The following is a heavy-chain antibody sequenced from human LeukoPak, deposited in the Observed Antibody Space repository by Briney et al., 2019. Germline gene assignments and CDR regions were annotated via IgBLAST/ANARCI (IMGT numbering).Heavy chain of an antibody. CDR1: GGSISSYY. D-gene: IGHD3-10*01. CDR2: IYTSGST. Sequence: SETLSLTCTVPGGSISSYYWSWIRQPAGKGLEWIGRIYTSGSTNYNPSLKSRVTMSVDTSKNQFSLKLSSVTAADTAVYYCARDNFGHYGSGNNAFDIWGQGTMVTVSS. J-gene: IGHJ3*02. V-gene: IGHV4-4*07. CDR3: ARDNFGHYGSGNNAFDI.